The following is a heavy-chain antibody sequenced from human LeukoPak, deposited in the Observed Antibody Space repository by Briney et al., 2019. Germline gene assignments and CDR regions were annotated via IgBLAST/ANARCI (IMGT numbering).Heavy chain of an antibody. CDR2: ICKDGSGK. CDR1: GFSLTRYS. CDR3: ARDLDYYATAQ. Sequence: PVGSLRLSCAASGFSLTRYSMSWVRPAPGKGLEWVANICKDGSGKHYADSVKGRFTLSRDNTKKSLSLQMNSLRADDTAVYYCARDLDYYATAQWGQGTLVTVSS. V-gene: IGHV3-7*01. D-gene: IGHD3/OR15-3a*01. J-gene: IGHJ4*02.